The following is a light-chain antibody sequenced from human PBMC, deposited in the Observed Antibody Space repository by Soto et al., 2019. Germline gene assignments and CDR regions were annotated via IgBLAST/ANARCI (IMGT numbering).Light chain of an antibody. V-gene: IGKV3-15*01. J-gene: IGKJ1*01. CDR3: QQYNNWPPVT. CDR1: QSVSSN. Sequence: EIVLTHSPGTLSLSPCERATLSCSASQSVSSNLAWYQQKPGQAPRLLIYGASTRATGIPARFSGSGSGTEFTLTISSLQSEDFAVYYCQQYNNWPPVTFGQGTKV. CDR2: GAS.